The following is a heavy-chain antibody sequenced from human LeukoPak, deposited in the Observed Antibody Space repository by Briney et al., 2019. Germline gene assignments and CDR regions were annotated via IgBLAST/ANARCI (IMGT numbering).Heavy chain of an antibody. J-gene: IGHJ3*02. CDR3: ARAGGSDSSGYYQGAFDM. D-gene: IGHD3-22*01. Sequence: GGSLRLSCAASGFTFSSYWMHWVRDAPGKGLLWVSHLTSDVSSISYADSVKGRFTISRDNAKYTLYLQMNRLRAEDTAVYYCARAGGSDSSGYYQGAFDMCGQGTMVTVSS. CDR1: GFTFSSYW. CDR2: LTSDVSSI. V-gene: IGHV3-74*01.